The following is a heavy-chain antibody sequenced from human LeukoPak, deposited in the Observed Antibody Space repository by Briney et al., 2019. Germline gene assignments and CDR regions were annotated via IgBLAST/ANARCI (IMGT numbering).Heavy chain of an antibody. V-gene: IGHV3-13*01. CDR3: ALGIAAAGLTY. CDR1: GFTFSSYD. D-gene: IGHD6-13*01. CDR2: IGTAGDT. Sequence: GGSLRLCCAASGFTFSSYDMHWVRQATGKGLEWVSAIGTAGDTYYPGSVKGRFTISRENAKNSLYLQMNSLRAGDTAVYYCALGIAAAGLTYWGQGTLVTVSS. J-gene: IGHJ4*02.